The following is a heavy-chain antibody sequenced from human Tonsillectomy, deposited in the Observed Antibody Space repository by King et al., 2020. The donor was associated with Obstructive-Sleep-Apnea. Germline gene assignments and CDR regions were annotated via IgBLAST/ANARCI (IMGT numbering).Heavy chain of an antibody. CDR2: ISYDGSNK. V-gene: IGHV3-30*18. Sequence: VQLVESGGGVVQPGRSLRLSCAASGFTFSRYGLHWVRQAPGKGLEWVAVISYDGSNKYYADSVKGRFTISKDNSKNTLYLQMNSLRAEDTAVYYCAKDIVVVVAATRGFDYWGQGTLVTVSS. D-gene: IGHD2-15*01. CDR3: AKDIVVVVAATRGFDY. CDR1: GFTFSRYG. J-gene: IGHJ4*02.